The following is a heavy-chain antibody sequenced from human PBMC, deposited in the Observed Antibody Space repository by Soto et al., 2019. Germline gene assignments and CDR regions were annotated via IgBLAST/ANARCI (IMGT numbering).Heavy chain of an antibody. J-gene: IGHJ4*02. V-gene: IGHV4-59*01. Sequence: SETLSLTCTVSGCNISSYYWSWIRQPPGKGLEWIGYIYYSGSTNYNPSLKSRVTISVDTSKNQFSLKLSSVTAADTAVYYCARDDGESFLDYWGQGTLVTVSS. CDR3: ARDDGESFLDY. CDR1: GCNISSYY. D-gene: IGHD3-10*01. CDR2: IYYSGST.